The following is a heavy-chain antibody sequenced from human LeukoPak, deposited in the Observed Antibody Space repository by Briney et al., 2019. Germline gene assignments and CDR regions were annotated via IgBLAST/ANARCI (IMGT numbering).Heavy chain of an antibody. CDR2: ISGSGGST. CDR3: ARSLKRELLRTYFDY. CDR1: GFTFSSYG. D-gene: IGHD1-26*01. J-gene: IGHJ4*02. Sequence: GGSLRLSCAASGFTFSSYGMSWVRQAPGKGLEWVSAISGSGGSTYYADSVKGRFTISRDNSKNTLYLQMNSLRAEDTAVYYCARSLKRELLRTYFDYWGQGTLVTVSS. V-gene: IGHV3-23*01.